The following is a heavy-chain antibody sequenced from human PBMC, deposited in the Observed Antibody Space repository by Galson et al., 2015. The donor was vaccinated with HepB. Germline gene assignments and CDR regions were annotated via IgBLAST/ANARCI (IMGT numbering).Heavy chain of an antibody. J-gene: IGHJ4*02. CDR2: ISSDGNDK. CDR1: GFTFTAYG. CDR3: AKQGFCSGGRCYAQHFDL. Sequence: SLRLSCAASGFTFTAYGMHWVRQAPGMGLEWVALISSDGNDKFYADSVKGRFTISRDNSKNTLYLQMDSLRAEDTTVYYCAKQGFCSGGRCYAQHFDLWGQGTLVIVSS. D-gene: IGHD2-15*01. V-gene: IGHV3-30*18.